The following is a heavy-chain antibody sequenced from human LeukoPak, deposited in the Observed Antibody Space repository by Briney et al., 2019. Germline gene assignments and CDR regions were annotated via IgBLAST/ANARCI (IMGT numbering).Heavy chain of an antibody. D-gene: IGHD3-22*01. CDR1: GFTFSSSA. Sequence: HPGGSLRLSCAASGFTFSSSAMSWVRQAPGKGLEWVSNISGSGSGGSTYYADSVKGRFTISRDNSKNTLYLQMNSLRAEDTAVCYCAKASAMIVVVSKHFDYWGQGTLVTVSS. CDR3: AKASAMIVVVSKHFDY. V-gene: IGHV3-23*01. CDR2: ISGSGSGGST. J-gene: IGHJ4*02.